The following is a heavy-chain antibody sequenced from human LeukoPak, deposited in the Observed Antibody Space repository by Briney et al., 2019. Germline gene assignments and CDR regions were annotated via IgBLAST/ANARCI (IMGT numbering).Heavy chain of an antibody. V-gene: IGHV3-15*01. J-gene: IGHJ4*02. CDR2: IKSKTDGETI. D-gene: IGHD6-13*01. CDR1: GFSFSKAW. CDR3: TTDSRTAAPPHFDY. Sequence: GGSLRLSCAASGFSFSKAWMSWVRQAPGKGLEWVGRIKSKTDGETIQYAAPVEGRFTISRDDSKNTLDLQMNSLKTEDTAVYYCTTDSRTAAPPHFDYWGQGFLVTVPS.